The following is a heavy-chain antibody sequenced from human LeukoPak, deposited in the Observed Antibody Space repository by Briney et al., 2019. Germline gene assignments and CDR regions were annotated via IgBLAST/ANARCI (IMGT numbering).Heavy chain of an antibody. V-gene: IGHV4-39*01. J-gene: IGHJ6*04. Sequence: SETLSLTCTVSGGSISSSSYYWSWIRQPPGKGLEWIGSIYYSGSTYYNPSLKSRVTISGDTSKNQFSLKLSSVTAADTAVYYCARLSMLGYCSGGSCSLAMDVWGKGTTVTISS. D-gene: IGHD2-15*01. CDR2: IYYSGST. CDR3: ARLSMLGYCSGGSCSLAMDV. CDR1: GGSISSSSYY.